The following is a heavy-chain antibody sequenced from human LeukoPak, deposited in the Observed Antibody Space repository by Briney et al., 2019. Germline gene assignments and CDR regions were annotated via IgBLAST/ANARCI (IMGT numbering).Heavy chain of an antibody. V-gene: IGHV3-23*01. Sequence: GGSLRLSCAASGFTFSSYSMTGVRQAPGQGLEWVLVISGSGGATYYADSVEGRFTISRDNSKNTLYLQMNSLRAEDTAVYYCARAAMVRGVDYFDSWGQGTLVTVSS. CDR2: ISGSGGAT. J-gene: IGHJ4*02. CDR1: GFTFSSYS. D-gene: IGHD3-10*01. CDR3: ARAAMVRGVDYFDS.